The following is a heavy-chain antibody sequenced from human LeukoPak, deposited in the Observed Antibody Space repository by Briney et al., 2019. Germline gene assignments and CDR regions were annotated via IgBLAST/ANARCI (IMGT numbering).Heavy chain of an antibody. J-gene: IGHJ4*02. CDR3: ARVTRWAGLDF. CDR1: GGSISSGDKY. D-gene: IGHD2-21*02. CDR2: IYYSGST. V-gene: IGHV4-30-4*01. Sequence: SQTLSLTCNVSGGSISSGDKYWSWIRQPPGKGLEWIGYIYYSGSTYYNPSLKSRLTVSVDTSENQFSLHLTSVTAADTAVYFCARVTRWAGLDFWGQGTLVTVSS.